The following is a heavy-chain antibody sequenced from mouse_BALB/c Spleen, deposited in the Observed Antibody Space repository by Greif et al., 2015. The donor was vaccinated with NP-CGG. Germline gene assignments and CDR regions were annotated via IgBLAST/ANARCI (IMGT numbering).Heavy chain of an antibody. D-gene: IGHD1-1*01. V-gene: IGHV7-1*02. CDR3: ARDYYGSSYWYFDV. Sequence: EVHLVESGGGLVQPGGSPRLSCATSGFTFSDFYMEWVRQPPGKRLEWIAASRNKANDYTTEYSASVKGRFIVSRDTSQSILYLQMNALRAEDTAIYYCARDYYGSSYWYFDVWGAGTTVTVSS. CDR2: SRNKANDYTT. J-gene: IGHJ1*01. CDR1: GFTFSDFY.